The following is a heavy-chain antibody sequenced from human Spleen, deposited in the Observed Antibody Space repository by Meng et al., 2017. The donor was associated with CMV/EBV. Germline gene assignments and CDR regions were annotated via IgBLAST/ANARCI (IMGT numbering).Heavy chain of an antibody. CDR1: GNTFDGYG. CDR3: TRSWREGKGWFDP. J-gene: IGHJ5*02. CDR2: INPDNGNT. Sequence: VSGNTFDGYGVHWVRKAAGPGTEWMGWINPDNGNTGYEQRVQCRITFTRVTSIVTAYMEIYSLRPDDTAVYFCTRSWREGKGWFDPWGQGTLVTVSS. V-gene: IGHV1-8*03. D-gene: IGHD3-3*01.